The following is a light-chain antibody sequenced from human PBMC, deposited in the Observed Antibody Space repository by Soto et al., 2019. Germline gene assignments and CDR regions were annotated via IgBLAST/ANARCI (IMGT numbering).Light chain of an antibody. CDR3: QQYGTSPYT. Sequence: EIVLTQSPGTLSLSPGERATLSCRASQSVSSSYLAWYQKKPGQAPRLLIYGASIRANDIPDRFSDSGSGTDFTLTISRLEPEDFAVYYCQQYGTSPYTFGQGTKLEIK. J-gene: IGKJ2*01. CDR2: GAS. CDR1: QSVSSSY. V-gene: IGKV3-20*01.